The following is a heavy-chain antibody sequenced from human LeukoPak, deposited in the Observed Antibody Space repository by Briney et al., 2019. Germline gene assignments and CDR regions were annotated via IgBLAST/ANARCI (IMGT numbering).Heavy chain of an antibody. D-gene: IGHD2-15*01. J-gene: IGHJ4*02. CDR3: ARWVVVVAAFDY. V-gene: IGHV3-21*01. Sequence: GGSLRLSCAASGFTFSSYSMNWVRQAPGKGLEWVSSISSSSSYIYYADSVKGRFTISRDNAKNSLYLRMNSLRAEDTAVYYCARWVVVVAAFDYWGQGTLVTVSS. CDR2: ISSSSSYI. CDR1: GFTFSSYS.